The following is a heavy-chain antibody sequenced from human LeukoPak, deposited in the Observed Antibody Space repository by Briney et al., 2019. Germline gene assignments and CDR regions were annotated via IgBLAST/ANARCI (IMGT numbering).Heavy chain of an antibody. CDR3: TKKTGEY. CDR1: GFTFSNYW. V-gene: IGHV3-7*03. J-gene: IGHJ4*02. CDR2: IKQDGSER. Sequence: GGSLRLSCAASGFTFSNYWMTWVRQAPGKGLEWVANIKQDGSERYYVDSVKGRFTISRDNAKNSLYLQMNSLRVEDTAVYYYTKKTGEYWGQGTLVTVSA.